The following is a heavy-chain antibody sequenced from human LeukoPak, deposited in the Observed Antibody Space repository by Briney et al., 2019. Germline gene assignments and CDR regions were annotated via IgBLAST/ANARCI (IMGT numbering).Heavy chain of an antibody. Sequence: GGSLRLSCAASGFTFSSYAMGWVRQAPGKGLEWVSAISGSGGSTYYADSVKGRFTISRDNSKNTLYLQMNSLRAEDTAVYYCAKVPYDYVWGSYRPMYYFDYWGQGTLVTASS. D-gene: IGHD3-16*02. CDR1: GFTFSSYA. J-gene: IGHJ4*02. CDR3: AKVPYDYVWGSYRPMYYFDY. V-gene: IGHV3-23*01. CDR2: ISGSGGST.